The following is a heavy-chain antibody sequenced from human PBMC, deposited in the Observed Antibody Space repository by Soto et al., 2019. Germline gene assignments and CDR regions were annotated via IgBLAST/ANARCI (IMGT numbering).Heavy chain of an antibody. CDR3: AKSFLLRYYYSSGYNVGEFDY. CDR1: GFGFRTYN. Sequence: GGSLSLSCHNSGFGFRTYNKYWVRKAPGQGMERVSSINGRSNYKYYKNSVHGRFTISRDNSTNTQYLQMISLGAEDKTVYYCAKSFLLRYYYSSGYNVGEFDYWGQGNLVTGSS. CDR2: INGRSNYK. D-gene: IGHD3-22*01. V-gene: IGHV3-21*04. J-gene: IGHJ4*01.